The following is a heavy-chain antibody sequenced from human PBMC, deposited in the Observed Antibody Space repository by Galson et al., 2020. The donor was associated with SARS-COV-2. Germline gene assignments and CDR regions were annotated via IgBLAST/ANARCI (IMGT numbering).Heavy chain of an antibody. J-gene: IGHJ6*02. CDR3: ATLGVIAEDYYYGMDV. V-gene: IGHV3-9*01. CDR2: ISWNSGSI. D-gene: IGHD2-21*01. CDR1: GFTFDDYA. Sequence: SLKISCAASGFTFDDYAMHWVRQAPGKGLEWVSGISWNSGSIGYADSVKGRFTISRDNAKNSLYLQMNSLRAEDTALYYCATLGVIAEDYYYGMDVWGQGTTVTVSS.